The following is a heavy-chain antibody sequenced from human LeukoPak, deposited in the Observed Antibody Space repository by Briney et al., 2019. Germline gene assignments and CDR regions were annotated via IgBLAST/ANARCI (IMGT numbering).Heavy chain of an antibody. CDR2: ININRIFS. CDR1: GLAFDTVW. J-gene: IGHJ6*03. CDR3: ASRLVVPAAMVYYYYMDV. Sequence: GGSLRLSCVTSGLAFDTVWMNWVRKAPRKGLMWVARININRIFSTYADSVKGRFTISRDNSKNTLYLQMNSLRAEDTAAYYCASRLVVPAAMVYYYYMDVWGKGTTVTISS. V-gene: IGHV3-74*03. D-gene: IGHD2-2*01.